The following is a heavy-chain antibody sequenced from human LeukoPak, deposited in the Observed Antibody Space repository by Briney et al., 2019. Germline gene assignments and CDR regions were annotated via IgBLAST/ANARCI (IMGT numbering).Heavy chain of an antibody. J-gene: IGHJ3*02. Sequence: ASVKVSCKASGYTFTGYYMHWVRQAPGQGLEWMGWINPNSGGTNYAQKFQGRVTMTRDTSISTAYMELSRLRSEDTAVYYCARGELRDYVWGSYRSDAFDIWGQGTMVTVSS. D-gene: IGHD3-16*02. CDR3: ARGELRDYVWGSYRSDAFDI. CDR1: GYTFTGYY. CDR2: INPNSGGT. V-gene: IGHV1-2*02.